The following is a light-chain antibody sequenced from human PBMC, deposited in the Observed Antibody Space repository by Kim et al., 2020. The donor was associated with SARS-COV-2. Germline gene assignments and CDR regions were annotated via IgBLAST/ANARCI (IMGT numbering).Light chain of an antibody. J-gene: IGLJ3*02. CDR2: DVS. CDR3: CSYAGSSWV. CDR1: SSDVGGYNY. Sequence: PGQSVPTSCTGTSSDVGGYNYVSWYQQHPGKAPKLMIYDVSKRPSGVPDRFSGSKSGNTASLTISGLQAEDEADYYCCSYAGSSWVFGGGTQLTVL. V-gene: IGLV2-11*01.